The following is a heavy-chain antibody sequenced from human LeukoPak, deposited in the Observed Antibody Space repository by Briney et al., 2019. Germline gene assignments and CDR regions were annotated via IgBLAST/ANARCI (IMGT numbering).Heavy chain of an antibody. Sequence: PSETLSLTCTASGGSISSYYWSWIRQPPGKGLEWIGYIYYSGSTNYNPSLKSRVTISVDTSKNQFSLKLSSVTAADTAVYYCARDLGYSYPEGWFDPWGQGTLVTVSS. V-gene: IGHV4-59*01. CDR1: GGSISSYY. J-gene: IGHJ5*02. CDR3: ARDLGYSYPEGWFDP. D-gene: IGHD5-18*01. CDR2: IYYSGST.